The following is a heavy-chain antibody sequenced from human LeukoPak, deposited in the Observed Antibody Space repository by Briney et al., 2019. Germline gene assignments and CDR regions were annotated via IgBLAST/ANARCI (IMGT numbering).Heavy chain of an antibody. D-gene: IGHD2/OR15-2a*01. Sequence: SETLSLICSVSGGYISTYYWIWFRQPPGKGLEWIGYIYYSGSTNYNPSLKSRVTLSVDTSKNQVSLKLSSVTAADTAIYYCARDPKYSYYFDYWGQGSLVTVSS. V-gene: IGHV4-59*01. CDR1: GGYISTYY. CDR2: IYYSGST. J-gene: IGHJ4*02. CDR3: ARDPKYSYYFDY.